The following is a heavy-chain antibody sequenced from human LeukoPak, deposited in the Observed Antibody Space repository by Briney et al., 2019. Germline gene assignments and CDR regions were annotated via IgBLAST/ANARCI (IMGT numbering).Heavy chain of an antibody. Sequence: GGSLRLSCAASGFTFSSYAMHWVRQAPGKGLEWVAVISYDGSNKYYADSVKGRFTISRDNSKNTLYLQMNSLRAEDTAVYYCARDKSQQWLDDFDYWAQGTLVTVSS. CDR1: GFTFSSYA. V-gene: IGHV3-30-3*01. J-gene: IGHJ4*02. CDR3: ARDKSQQWLDDFDY. CDR2: ISYDGSNK. D-gene: IGHD6-19*01.